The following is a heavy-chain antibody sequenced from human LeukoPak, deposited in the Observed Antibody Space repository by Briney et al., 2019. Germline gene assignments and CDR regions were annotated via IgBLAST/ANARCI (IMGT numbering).Heavy chain of an antibody. J-gene: IGHJ3*02. CDR2: INWNGGST. Sequence: RPGXXLRLSCAASGFTFDDYGMSWVRQAPGKGLEWVSGINWNGGSTVYADSVKGRFTISRDNAKNSLYLRMNSLRAEDTALYYCARRQWLVGNDAFDIWGQGTMVTVSS. CDR1: GFTFDDYG. D-gene: IGHD6-19*01. V-gene: IGHV3-20*04. CDR3: ARRQWLVGNDAFDI.